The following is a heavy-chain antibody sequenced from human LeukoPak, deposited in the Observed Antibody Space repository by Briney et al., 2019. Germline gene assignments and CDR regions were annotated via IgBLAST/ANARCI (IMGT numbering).Heavy chain of an antibody. J-gene: IGHJ6*02. CDR1: GYIFINYY. D-gene: IGHD3-10*01. V-gene: IGHV1-46*01. CDR3: AREGYGSGRRLGLDV. Sequence: EASVRVSCKASGYIFINYYMHWVRQAPGQGLEWMAIINPSGGSTTYAQNFQGRVTMTRDTSTSTVYLEVNSLRSDDTAVYYCAREGYGSGRRLGLDVWGQGTTVTVSS. CDR2: INPSGGST.